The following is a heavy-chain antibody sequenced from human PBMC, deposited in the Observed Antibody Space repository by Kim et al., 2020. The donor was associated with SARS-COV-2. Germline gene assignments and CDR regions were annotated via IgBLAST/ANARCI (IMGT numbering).Heavy chain of an antibody. J-gene: IGHJ4*02. CDR3: AKDGGRWLQLVDYFDY. Sequence: GGSLRLSCAASGFTFSSYGMHWVRQAPGKGLEWVAVISYDGSNKYYADSVKGRFTISRDNSKNTLYLQMNSLRAEDTAVYYCAKDGGRWLQLVDYFDYWGQGTLVTVSS. D-gene: IGHD5-12*01. CDR2: ISYDGSNK. V-gene: IGHV3-30*18. CDR1: GFTFSSYG.